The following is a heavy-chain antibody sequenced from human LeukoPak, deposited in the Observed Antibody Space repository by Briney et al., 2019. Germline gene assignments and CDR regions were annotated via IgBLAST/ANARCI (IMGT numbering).Heavy chain of an antibody. CDR2: IYTSGST. V-gene: IGHV4-4*09. J-gene: IGHJ4*02. CDR1: GGSISSYY. Sequence: SETLSLTCTVSGGSISSYYWSWIRQPPGKGLEWIGYIYTSGSTNYNPSLKSRVTISVDTSKNQFSLKLGSVTAADTAVYYCALGAATITPYFDYWGQGTLVTVSS. D-gene: IGHD5-24*01. CDR3: ALGAATITPYFDY.